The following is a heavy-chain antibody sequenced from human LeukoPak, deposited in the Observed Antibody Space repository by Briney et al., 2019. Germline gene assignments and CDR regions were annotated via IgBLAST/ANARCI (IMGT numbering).Heavy chain of an antibody. V-gene: IGHV3-30*02. CDR1: GFTFSNYA. J-gene: IGHJ4*02. D-gene: IGHD3-10*01. CDR2: IRYDGSNK. CDR3: AKEVRMVRGVIIPPFDY. Sequence: GGSLRLSCAASGFTFSNYAMHWVRQAPGKGLEWVAFIRYDGSNKYYADSVKGRFTISRDNSKNTLYLQMNSLRAEDTAVYYCAKEVRMVRGVIIPPFDYWGQGTLVTVSS.